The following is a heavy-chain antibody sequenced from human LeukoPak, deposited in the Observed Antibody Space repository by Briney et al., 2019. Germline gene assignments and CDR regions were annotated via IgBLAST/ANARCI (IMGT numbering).Heavy chain of an antibody. CDR3: ARGGIAAAGWFDP. Sequence: SETLSLTCAVYGGSFSGYYWSWIRQPPGKGLEWIGEINHSGSTNYNPSLKSRVTISVDTSKNQFSLKLSSVTAADTAVYYRARGGIAAAGWFDPWGQGTLVTVSS. J-gene: IGHJ5*02. CDR2: INHSGST. V-gene: IGHV4-34*01. CDR1: GGSFSGYY. D-gene: IGHD6-13*01.